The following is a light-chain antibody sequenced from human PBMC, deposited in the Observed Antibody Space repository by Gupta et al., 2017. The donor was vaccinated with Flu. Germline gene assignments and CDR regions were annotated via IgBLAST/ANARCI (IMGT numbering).Light chain of an antibody. V-gene: IGLV6-57*03. CDR2: EDN. CDR3: QSYDSSNHWV. J-gene: IGLJ3*02. CDR1: SGGFDSNY. Sequence: NFMLAQPHSVSESPGKTVTISCTRSSGGFDSNYVQWYQQRPGSAPTTIIFEDNQRPSGVPDRFSGSIDGSSKSASLTISGLKTEDEAEYFCQSYDSSNHWVFGGGTELTVL.